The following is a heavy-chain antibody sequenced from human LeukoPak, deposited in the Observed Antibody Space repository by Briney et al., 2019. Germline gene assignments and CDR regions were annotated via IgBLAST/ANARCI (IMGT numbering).Heavy chain of an antibody. D-gene: IGHD6-19*01. V-gene: IGHV3-9*01. CDR2: ISWNSGSI. Sequence: GGSLRLSCAASGFTFDDYAMYWVRQAPGKGLEWVSGISWNSGSIGYADSVKGRFTISRDNAKNSLYLQMNSLRAEDTALYYCAKGFHYSSGWYLFDYWGQGTLVTVSS. J-gene: IGHJ4*02. CDR1: GFTFDDYA. CDR3: AKGFHYSSGWYLFDY.